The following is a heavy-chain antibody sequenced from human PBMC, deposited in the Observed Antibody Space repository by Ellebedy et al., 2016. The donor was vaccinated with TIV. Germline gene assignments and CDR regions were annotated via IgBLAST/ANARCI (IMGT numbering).Heavy chain of an antibody. CDR3: ARRDSYGDYAVQVNPWFDP. CDR2: IRQEGDEI. D-gene: IGHD4-17*01. V-gene: IGHV3-7*01. J-gene: IGHJ5*02. Sequence: PGGSLRLSCAASGFNFRSYCMTWVRQAPGKGLEWVAKIRQEGDEIYYVDSVKGRFTISRDNAKNSLFLQMNSLRVEDTAVYYCARRDSYGDYAVQVNPWFDPWGQGTLVTVST. CDR1: GFNFRSYC.